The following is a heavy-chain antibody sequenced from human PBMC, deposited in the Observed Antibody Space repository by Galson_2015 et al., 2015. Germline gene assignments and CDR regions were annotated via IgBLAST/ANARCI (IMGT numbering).Heavy chain of an antibody. Sequence: TLSLHCTVSGGSLSSGGYSRRWIRPHPGERLEWIGYLYYSGSTYYNPSLKSRVTISVDTSKNQFSLKLSSVTDADTAVYYCARVGSVNDYVWGYYYGMDVWGQGTTVTVSS. V-gene: IGHV4-31*03. CDR1: GGSLSSGGYS. CDR2: LYYSGST. J-gene: IGHJ6*02. D-gene: IGHD3-16*01. CDR3: ARVGSVNDYVWGYYYGMDV.